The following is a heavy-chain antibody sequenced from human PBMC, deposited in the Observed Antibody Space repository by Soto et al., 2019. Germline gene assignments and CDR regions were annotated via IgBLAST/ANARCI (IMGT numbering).Heavy chain of an antibody. D-gene: IGHD3-10*01. CDR1: GGSVSSGGYY. Sequence: QVQLQESGPGLVKPSEILSLTCTDSGGSVSSGGYYWSWIRQPPGKGLEWIGYIYYSGSTDYNPSLKSRVTISVDTSKNQFSLKLSSVTAADTAVYYCARASSMIRAIDYWGQGTLVTVSS. J-gene: IGHJ4*02. V-gene: IGHV4-61*08. CDR3: ARASSMIRAIDY. CDR2: IYYSGST.